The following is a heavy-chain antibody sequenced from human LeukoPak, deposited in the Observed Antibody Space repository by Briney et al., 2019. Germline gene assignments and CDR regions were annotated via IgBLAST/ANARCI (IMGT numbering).Heavy chain of an antibody. D-gene: IGHD2-21*02. CDR1: GFTFSSYS. CDR2: INDRGGRT. CDR3: ARVGDNNFFGY. J-gene: IGHJ4*02. Sequence: PGGSLRLSCAASGFTFSSYSMHWVRQAPGKGLEYVSAINDRGGRTYYAESVEGRFTISRDNSKNTMYLQMGSLRVDDMAVYYCARVGDNNFFGYWGQGTLVTVSS. V-gene: IGHV3-64*02.